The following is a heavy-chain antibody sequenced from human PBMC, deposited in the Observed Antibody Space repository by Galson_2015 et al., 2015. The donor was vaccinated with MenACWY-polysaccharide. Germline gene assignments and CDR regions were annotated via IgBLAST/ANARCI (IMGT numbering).Heavy chain of an antibody. CDR2: IYHSGSA. J-gene: IGHJ5*02. Sequence: LSLTCTVSGYSISSGSYWGWIRQPPGKGLEWIGTIYHSGSANYNPSLKSRATISVDTSKNQFSLRLTSVTAADTAVYYCARGSDIVSGYGKRVDPWGQGPLVTVSS. D-gene: IGHD3-9*01. CDR3: ARGSDIVSGYGKRVDP. CDR1: GYSISSGSY. V-gene: IGHV4-38-2*02.